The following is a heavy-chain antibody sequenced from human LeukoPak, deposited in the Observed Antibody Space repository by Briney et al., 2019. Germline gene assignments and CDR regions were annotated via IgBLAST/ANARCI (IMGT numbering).Heavy chain of an antibody. J-gene: IGHJ4*02. V-gene: IGHV3-74*01. CDR1: GFTFISFW. CDR3: ARDNSGSIPLDY. D-gene: IGHD3-10*01. Sequence: GGSLRLSCAASGFTFISFWMHWVRQAPGEGLVWVSLIDTVESFATYADSVRGRFTISRDNAKNTLYLQVNSLRVEDTAVYYCARDNSGSIPLDYWGLGTLVTVSS. CDR2: IDTVESFA.